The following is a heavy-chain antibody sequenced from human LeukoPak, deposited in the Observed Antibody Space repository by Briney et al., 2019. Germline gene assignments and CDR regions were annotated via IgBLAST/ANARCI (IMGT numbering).Heavy chain of an antibody. CDR2: FDPEDGET. CDR1: GYTLTELS. V-gene: IGHV1-24*01. CDR3: ASAFGSGSRLGY. Sequence: GASVKVSCKVSGYTLTELSMHWVRQAPGKGLEWMGGFDPEDGETIYAQKFQGSVTMTEDTSTDTAYMELSSLRSEDTAVCYCASAFGSGSRLGYWGQGTLVTVSS. J-gene: IGHJ4*02. D-gene: IGHD3-10*01.